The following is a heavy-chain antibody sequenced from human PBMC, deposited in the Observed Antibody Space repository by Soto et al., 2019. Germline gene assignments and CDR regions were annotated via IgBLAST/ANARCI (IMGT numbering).Heavy chain of an antibody. CDR2: IYSGGST. CDR3: ARDAVQITMVRGVNYYYYYMDV. CDR1: GFPVSSNY. D-gene: IGHD3-10*01. J-gene: IGHJ6*03. V-gene: IGHV3-66*01. Sequence: PGGSLRLSCAASGFPVSSNYMSWVRQAPGKGLEWVSVIYSGGSTYYADSVKGRFTISRDNSKNALYLQMNSLRAEDTAVYYCARDAVQITMVRGVNYYYYYMDVWGKGTTVTVSS.